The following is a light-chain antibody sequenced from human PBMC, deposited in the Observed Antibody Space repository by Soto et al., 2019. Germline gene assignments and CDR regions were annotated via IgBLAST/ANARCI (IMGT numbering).Light chain of an antibody. Sequence: EIVLTQSPGTLSLSPGERATLSCRARQSVSSNYLAWYQQKPGQAPRLLIYGASSRATGIPDRFSGSGSGTDFTLTIRRLEPEDFAVYYCQQYGSSYPWTFGQGTKGDIK. CDR1: QSVSSNY. V-gene: IGKV3-20*01. CDR2: GAS. CDR3: QQYGSSYPWT. J-gene: IGKJ1*01.